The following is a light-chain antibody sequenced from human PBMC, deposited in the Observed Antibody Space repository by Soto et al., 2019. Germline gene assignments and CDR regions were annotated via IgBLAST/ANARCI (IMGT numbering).Light chain of an antibody. CDR2: EVS. V-gene: IGLV2-8*01. J-gene: IGLJ1*01. CDR3: TSYAGSNNYV. CDR1: SSDVGGYNF. Sequence: QSALTQPPSSSGAPGQSVTISCTGTSSDVGGYNFVSWYQQHPGKAPKLMIYEVSRRPSGVPDRFSGSKSGNTASLTVSGLQTEGEADYYCTSYAGSNNYVFGPGTKVTVL.